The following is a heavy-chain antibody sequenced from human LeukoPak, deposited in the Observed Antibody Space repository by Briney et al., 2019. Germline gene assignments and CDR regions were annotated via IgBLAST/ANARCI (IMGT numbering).Heavy chain of an antibody. J-gene: IGHJ6*02. CDR2: IYYSGST. CDR1: GGSISSGDYY. CDR3: ARGGIVVVVAANSYGMDV. D-gene: IGHD2-15*01. V-gene: IGHV4-30-4*01. Sequence: SETLSLTCTVSGGSISSGDYYWSWIRQPPGKGLEWIGYIYYSGSTYYNPSLKSRVTISVDTSKNQFSLKLSSVTAADTAVYYCARGGIVVVVAANSYGMDVWGQGTTVTVSS.